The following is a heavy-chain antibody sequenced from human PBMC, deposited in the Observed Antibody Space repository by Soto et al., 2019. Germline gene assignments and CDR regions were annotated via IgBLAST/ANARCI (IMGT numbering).Heavy chain of an antibody. Sequence: EVQLVESGGGLIQPGGSLRLSCAASGFTVSSNYMSWVRQAPGKGLEWVSVIYSGGSTYYADSVKGRFTISRDNSKNALYLQLNRLRAEDRAGYYCARDRSPFDYWGQGTLVTVSS. J-gene: IGHJ4*02. CDR3: ARDRSPFDY. CDR1: GFTVSSNY. CDR2: IYSGGST. V-gene: IGHV3-53*01.